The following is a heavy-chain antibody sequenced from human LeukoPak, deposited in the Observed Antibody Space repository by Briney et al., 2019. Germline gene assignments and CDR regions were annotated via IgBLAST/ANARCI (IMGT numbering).Heavy chain of an antibody. CDR3: ARADTRTPRPERTTVTTPTY. Sequence: SVKVSCKASGGTFSSYAISWVRQAPGQGLEWMGGIIPIFGTANYAQKFQGRVTITADESTSTAYMELSRLRSDDTAVYYCARADTRTPRPERTTVTTPTYWGQGTPVTVSS. D-gene: IGHD4-17*01. CDR1: GGTFSSYA. J-gene: IGHJ4*02. V-gene: IGHV1-69*13. CDR2: IIPIFGTA.